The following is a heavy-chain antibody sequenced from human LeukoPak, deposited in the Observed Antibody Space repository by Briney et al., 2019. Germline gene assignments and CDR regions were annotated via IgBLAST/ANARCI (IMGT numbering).Heavy chain of an antibody. J-gene: IGHJ4*02. CDR1: GASVSSYY. D-gene: IGHD3-10*01. CDR2: VYYSGST. V-gene: IGHV4-59*02. Sequence: PSETLSLTCTVSGASVSSYYRSWIRQPPGKGLEWIGYVYYSGSTNYNPSLKSRITISVDTSKNQFSLKLSSVTAADTAVYHCARGGVAAGYYFDYWGPGTLVTVSS. CDR3: ARGGVAAGYYFDY.